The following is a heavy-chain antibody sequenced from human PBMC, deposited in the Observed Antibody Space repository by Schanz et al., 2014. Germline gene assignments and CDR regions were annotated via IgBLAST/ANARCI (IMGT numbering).Heavy chain of an antibody. D-gene: IGHD3-16*01. V-gene: IGHV3-74*01. CDR1: GFTFNDYW. CDR2: INSDGRST. Sequence: EVQLVESGGGLVQPGGSLRLSCAASGFTFNDYWMHWVRQAPGKGLVWVSRINSDGRSTNYADSVKGRFSISRDNARNTLHLQMDSLRDEDTAVYYCPGGPGGGYIEYWGQGTLVIVSS. CDR3: PGGPGGGYIEY. J-gene: IGHJ4*02.